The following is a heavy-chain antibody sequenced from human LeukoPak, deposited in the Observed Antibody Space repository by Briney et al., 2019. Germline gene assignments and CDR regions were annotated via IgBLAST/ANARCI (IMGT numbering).Heavy chain of an antibody. CDR1: GYTFTSYD. D-gene: IGHD2-15*01. Sequence: ASVKVSCKASGYTFTSYDINWVRQATGQGLEWMGWMNPNSGNTGYAQKFQGRVTMTRNTSISTAYMELSSLRSEDTAVYYCSRAGGYCGRISCPFYFDYWGQGSLVAVSS. V-gene: IGHV1-8*01. J-gene: IGHJ4*02. CDR3: SRAGGYCGRISCPFYFDY. CDR2: MNPNSGNT.